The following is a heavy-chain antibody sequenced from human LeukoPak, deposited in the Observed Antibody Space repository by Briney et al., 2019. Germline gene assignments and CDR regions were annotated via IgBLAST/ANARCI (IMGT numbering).Heavy chain of an antibody. V-gene: IGHV1-69*04. D-gene: IGHD6-13*01. J-gene: IGHJ4*02. CDR3: ATRAAAGHIDY. CDR1: GVNFDRYV. Sequence: SVKVSCKASGVNFDRYVIGWVRQAPGQGLEWVGRIIPIVGIVNYAQRFQGRVSIAADIATNTAYMEMSGLKFEDTAVYYCATRAAAGHIDYWGQGTLVTVSS. CDR2: IIPIVGIV.